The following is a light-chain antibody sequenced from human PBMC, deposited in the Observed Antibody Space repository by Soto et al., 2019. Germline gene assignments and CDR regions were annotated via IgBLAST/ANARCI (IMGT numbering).Light chain of an antibody. CDR1: SSDVRSYRF. Sequence: QSALTQPPSASGSPGQSVTISCTGTSSDVRSYRFVSWYQQHPGKAPKLLIYEVSKRPSGVPDRFSASTSGNTASLTVSGLQADDEADYYCSSYAGNNNVIFGGGTKLTVL. V-gene: IGLV2-8*01. CDR3: SSYAGNNNVI. CDR2: EVS. J-gene: IGLJ2*01.